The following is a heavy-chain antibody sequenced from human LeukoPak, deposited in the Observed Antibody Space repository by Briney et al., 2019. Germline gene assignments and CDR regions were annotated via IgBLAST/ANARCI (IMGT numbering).Heavy chain of an antibody. CDR2: IYPGDSDT. Sequence: HGESLKISCKGSGYSFTSYWIGWVRQMPGKGLEWVGIIYPGDSDTRYSPSFQGQVTISADKSISTAYLQWSSLKASDTAMYYCASAYYDSSGYYGLDYWGQGTLVTVSS. CDR1: GYSFTSYW. V-gene: IGHV5-51*01. J-gene: IGHJ4*02. D-gene: IGHD3-22*01. CDR3: ASAYYDSSGYYGLDY.